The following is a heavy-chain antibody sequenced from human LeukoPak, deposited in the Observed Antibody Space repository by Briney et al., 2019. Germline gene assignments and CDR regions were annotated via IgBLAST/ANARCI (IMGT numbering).Heavy chain of an antibody. CDR3: ARDRDGYNPYFDY. J-gene: IGHJ4*02. V-gene: IGHV3-21*01. CDR2: ISSSSSYI. Sequence: GGSLRLSCAASGFTFSSYSMNWVRQAPGKGLEWFSSISSSSSYIYYADSVKGRFTISRDNDKNSLYLQMNSLRAEDTAVYYCARDRDGYNPYFDYWGQGTLVTVSS. D-gene: IGHD5-24*01. CDR1: GFTFSSYS.